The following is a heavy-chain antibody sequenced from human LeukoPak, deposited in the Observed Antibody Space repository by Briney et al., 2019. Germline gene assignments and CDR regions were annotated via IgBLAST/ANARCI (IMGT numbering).Heavy chain of an antibody. V-gene: IGHV4-4*07. Sequence: SETLSLTCTVSGGSISSYYWSWIRQPAGKGLEWIGRIYTSGSTNYNPSLKSRVTMSIDTSKNQFSLKLSSVTAADTAVYYCARDGLYGSGRNGMDVWGKGTTVTVSS. CDR1: GGSISSYY. CDR2: IYTSGST. CDR3: ARDGLYGSGRNGMDV. D-gene: IGHD3-10*01. J-gene: IGHJ6*04.